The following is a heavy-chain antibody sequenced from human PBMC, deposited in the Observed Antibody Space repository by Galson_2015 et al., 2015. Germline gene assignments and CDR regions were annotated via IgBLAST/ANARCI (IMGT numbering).Heavy chain of an antibody. CDR2: IWYDGSDK. V-gene: IGHV3-33*01. Sequence: SLRLSCAASGFTFRSYGMHWVRQAPGKGLEWVSVIWYDGSDKYYADSVKGRFTISRDNSKNTLYLQMNSLRAEDTAVYYCATGSDYQLLADPWGRGTLVTVSS. CDR1: GFTFRSYG. D-gene: IGHD2-2*01. CDR3: ATGSDYQLLADP. J-gene: IGHJ2*01.